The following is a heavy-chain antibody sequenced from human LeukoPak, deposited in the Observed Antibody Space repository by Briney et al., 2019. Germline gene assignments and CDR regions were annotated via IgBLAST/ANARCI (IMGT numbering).Heavy chain of an antibody. Sequence: SETLSLSCAVYGGSLNGYYWSWIRHSPAKGLECIGKINYSGATTYNASFKSRLTISVDTSKNHFSLHLTYMTAADTAIYYCARSARGSYRYCFDSWGQGSLVTVSS. V-gene: IGHV4-34*01. CDR2: INYSGAT. CDR3: ARSARGSYRYCFDS. J-gene: IGHJ5*01. CDR1: GGSLNGYY. D-gene: IGHD3-16*02.